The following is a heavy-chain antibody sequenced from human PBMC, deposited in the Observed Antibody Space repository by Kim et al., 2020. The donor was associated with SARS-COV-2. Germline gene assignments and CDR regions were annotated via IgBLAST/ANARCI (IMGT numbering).Heavy chain of an antibody. CDR3: ARGARAFDI. CDR2: DGMNE. J-gene: IGHJ3*02. Sequence: DGMNEYYAESVRGRFTISRDNSKNTLFILMNNLKVEDTALYYCARGARAFDIWGQGTMVTVSS. V-gene: IGHV3-30*01.